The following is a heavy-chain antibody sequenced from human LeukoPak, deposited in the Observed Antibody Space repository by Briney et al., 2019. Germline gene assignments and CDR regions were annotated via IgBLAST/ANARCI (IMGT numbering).Heavy chain of an antibody. CDR1: EFTVSSHY. CDR2: IYSGGST. Sequence: GGSLRLSCAASEFTVSSHYMSWVRQAPGKGLEWVSVIYSGGSTHYADSVKGRFTISRDKSKNTLYLQMNSLRAEDTAVYYCARDLGRRRDLPFAYWGQGALVTVSS. D-gene: IGHD5-24*01. J-gene: IGHJ4*02. CDR3: ARDLGRRRDLPFAY. V-gene: IGHV3-66*02.